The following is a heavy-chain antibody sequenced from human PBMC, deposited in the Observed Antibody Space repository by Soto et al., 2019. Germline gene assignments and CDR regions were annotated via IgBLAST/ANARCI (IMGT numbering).Heavy chain of an antibody. J-gene: IGHJ6*02. D-gene: IGHD1-7*01. V-gene: IGHV3-21*01. CDR3: ARRPITGTTDYYYYGMDV. CDR1: GFTFSTYS. CDR2: ISSSGSYI. Sequence: GGSLRLSCAASGFTFSTYSMNWVRQAPGKGLEWVSSISSSGSYIFYADSVKGRFTISRDNAKNSLYLHMNSLRAEDTAVYYCARRPITGTTDYYYYGMDVWGQGTTVTVSS.